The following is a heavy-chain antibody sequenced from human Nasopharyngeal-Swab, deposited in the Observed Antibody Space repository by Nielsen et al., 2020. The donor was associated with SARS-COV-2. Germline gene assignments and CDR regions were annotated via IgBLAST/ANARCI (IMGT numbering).Heavy chain of an antibody. CDR1: GGSISSYY. CDR3: ATAFDI. V-gene: IGHV3-23*01. Sequence: ETLSLTCTVSGGSISSYYWSWIRQPPGKGLEWVSAISGSGGSTYYADSVKGRFTISRDNSKNTLYLQMNSLRAEDTAVYYCATAFDIWGQGTMVTVSS. CDR2: ISGSGGST. J-gene: IGHJ3*02.